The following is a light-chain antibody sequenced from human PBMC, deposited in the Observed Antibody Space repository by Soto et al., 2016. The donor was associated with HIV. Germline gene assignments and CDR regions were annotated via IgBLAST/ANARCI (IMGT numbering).Light chain of an antibody. J-gene: IGKJ1*01. CDR2: RAS. V-gene: IGKV1-9*01. Sequence: DIQLTQSPSFLSASVGDRVSITCRASQGISSYLAWYQQKPGKAPNLLIYRASTLQSGVPSRFRGSGSETEFSLTISSLQPDDFATYYCQQYNSYSRSTFGQGTKVEIK. CDR3: QQYNSYSRST. CDR1: QGISSY.